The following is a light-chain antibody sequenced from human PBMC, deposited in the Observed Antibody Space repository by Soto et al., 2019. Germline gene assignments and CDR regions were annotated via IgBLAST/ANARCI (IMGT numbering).Light chain of an antibody. V-gene: IGKV3-20*01. CDR2: GAS. J-gene: IGKJ3*01. CDR3: QQYGSSLFT. Sequence: IVLTQSPGTLSLSPGERATLSCRASQSVSSSYLAWYQQKPGQAPRLLIYGASSRATGIPDRFSGSGSGPDFTLTISRLEPEDFAVYYCQQYGSSLFTFGPGTKVDIK. CDR1: QSVSSSY.